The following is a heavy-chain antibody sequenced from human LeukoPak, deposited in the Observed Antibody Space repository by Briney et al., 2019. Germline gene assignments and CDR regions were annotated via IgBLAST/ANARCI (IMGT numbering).Heavy chain of an antibody. D-gene: IGHD4-23*01. J-gene: IGHJ4*02. V-gene: IGHV1-46*01. Sequence: SVTLPSKAFRYTFIRYTMNWMRHAPVPGLERLGIISRSGGSTSYAQNFHGRVTMTSDTSTSTVYMELSSLRSEDPAVYYCARGRLSTVVSPLWDWGQGTLVTVSS. CDR3: ARGRLSTVVSPLWD. CDR2: ISRSGGST. CDR1: RYTFIRYT.